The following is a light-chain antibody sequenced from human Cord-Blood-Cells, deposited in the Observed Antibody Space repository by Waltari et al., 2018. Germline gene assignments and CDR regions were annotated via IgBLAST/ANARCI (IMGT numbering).Light chain of an antibody. J-gene: IGKJ4*01. CDR3: QQRSNWPLT. CDR2: DAS. Sequence: EIVLTQSPATLSLSPGERATLSCRASQSVSSYLAWYKQKPGHAPRRLIYDASNRATGLPARSSGSGSGTDFTLTISSLEPEDFAVYCCQQRSNWPLTFGGGTKVEIK. V-gene: IGKV3-11*01. CDR1: QSVSSY.